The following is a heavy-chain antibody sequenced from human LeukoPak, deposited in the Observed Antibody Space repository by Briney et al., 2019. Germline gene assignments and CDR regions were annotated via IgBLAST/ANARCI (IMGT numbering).Heavy chain of an antibody. CDR3: ARWSDYYDRSVYQYYFDY. Sequence: ASVKVSYKASGYTFTSYGISWVRQAPGQGLEWMGWISAYNGKTNYAQKFQGRVTMTTDTSTSTAYMDLMSLRSDDTAVYYCARWSDYYDRSVYQYYFDYWGQGTLVIVSS. CDR1: GYTFTSYG. D-gene: IGHD3-22*01. J-gene: IGHJ4*02. CDR2: ISAYNGKT. V-gene: IGHV1-18*01.